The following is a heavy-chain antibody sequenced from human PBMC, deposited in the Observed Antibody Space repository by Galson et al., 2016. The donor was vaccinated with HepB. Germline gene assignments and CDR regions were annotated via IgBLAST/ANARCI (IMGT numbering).Heavy chain of an antibody. CDR1: GFSVSSGY. D-gene: IGHD6-6*01. CDR3: ARDPSEGYYYMDV. CDR2: LYSGGNS. V-gene: IGHV3-53*01. Sequence: SLRLSCAASGFSVSSGYMNWVRQAPGKGLEWVSVLYSGGNSYYTDSVKGRFTISRDNYENTLYLQMNSLRGEDTAVYYFARDPSEGYYYMDVWGLGTTVTVS. J-gene: IGHJ6*03.